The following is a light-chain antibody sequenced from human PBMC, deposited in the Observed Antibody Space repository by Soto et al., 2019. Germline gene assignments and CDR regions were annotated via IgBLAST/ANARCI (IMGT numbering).Light chain of an antibody. CDR1: QSVSSSY. Sequence: EIVLTQSPGTLSLSPGERATLSCRASQSVSSSYLAWYQQKPGQAPRLLIYGASSWATGIPDRFSGSGSGTDFTLTISRLEPEDFAVYYCQQYGSSPVTFGPGTKVDIK. CDR3: QQYGSSPVT. V-gene: IGKV3-20*01. CDR2: GAS. J-gene: IGKJ3*01.